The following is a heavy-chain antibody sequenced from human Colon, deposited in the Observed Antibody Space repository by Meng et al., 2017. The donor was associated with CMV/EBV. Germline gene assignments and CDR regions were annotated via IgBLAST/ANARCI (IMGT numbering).Heavy chain of an antibody. D-gene: IGHD6-25*01. J-gene: IGHJ4*02. Sequence: GESLKISCAASGFSFSSYDMSWARQAPGKGLEWVSTISGSGGSTYYADSVKGRFTISRDNSKNTLYLQMNSLTAEDTALYYCDGSDFWGQGTLVTVS. CDR2: ISGSGGST. CDR1: GFSFSSYD. CDR3: DGSDF. V-gene: IGHV3-23*01.